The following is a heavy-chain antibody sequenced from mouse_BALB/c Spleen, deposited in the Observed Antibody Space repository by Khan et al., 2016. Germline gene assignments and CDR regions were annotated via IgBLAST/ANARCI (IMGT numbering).Heavy chain of an antibody. CDR3: ASDYDYDRVFAY. CDR1: GFNIKDYY. J-gene: IGHJ3*01. V-gene: IGHV14-1*02. D-gene: IGHD2-4*01. Sequence: VQLQQSGAELVRPGALVQLSCKASGFNIKDYYMHWVKQRPEQGLAWLGWIDPENGTTIYDPKFRDKASIAADTSSNTAYLQRSSLTSEDTAVYYCASDYDYDRVFAYWGQGTLVTVSA. CDR2: IDPENGTT.